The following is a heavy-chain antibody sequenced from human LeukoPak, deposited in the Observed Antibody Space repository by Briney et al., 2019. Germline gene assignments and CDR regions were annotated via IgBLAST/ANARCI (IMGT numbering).Heavy chain of an antibody. CDR1: GYTFTSYT. D-gene: IGHD3-10*01. J-gene: IGHJ3*02. Sequence: ASVKVSCKASGYTFTSYTMHWVRQAPGQRLEWMGWINAGNGNTKYSQKFQGRVTITRDTSASTAYMELSSLRSEDTAVYYCARAPTMVRGVIVGRAPRDDAFDIWGQGTMVTVSS. CDR2: INAGNGNT. V-gene: IGHV1-3*01. CDR3: ARAPTMVRGVIVGRAPRDDAFDI.